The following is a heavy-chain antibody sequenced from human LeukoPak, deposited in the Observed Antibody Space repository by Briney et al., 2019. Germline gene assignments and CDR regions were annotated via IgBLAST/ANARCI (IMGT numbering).Heavy chain of an antibody. D-gene: IGHD1-26*01. CDR2: TYYRSKWYN. CDR3: ARASSGSYYPDWYFDL. J-gene: IGHJ2*01. Sequence: SQTLSLTCAISGDSVSSNSDAWNWIRQSPSRGLEWLGRTYYRSKWYNDYAVSVKSRITINPDTSKNQFSLQLNSVTPEDTAVYYCARASSGSYYPDWYFDLWGRGTLVTVSS. CDR1: GDSVSSNSDA. V-gene: IGHV6-1*01.